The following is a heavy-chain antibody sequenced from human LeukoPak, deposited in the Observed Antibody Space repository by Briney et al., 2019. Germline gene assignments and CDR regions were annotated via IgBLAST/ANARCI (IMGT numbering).Heavy chain of an antibody. CDR3: ARDYDSSDYYNYFDY. CDR2: INPNSGGT. Sequence: ASVKVSCKASGYTFTGYYMHWVRQAPGQGLEWMGWINPNSGGTNYAQKFQGRVTMTRDTSISTAYMELRRLRSDGTAVYYCARDYDSSDYYNYFDYWGQGTLVTVSS. J-gene: IGHJ4*02. CDR1: GYTFTGYY. V-gene: IGHV1-2*02. D-gene: IGHD3-22*01.